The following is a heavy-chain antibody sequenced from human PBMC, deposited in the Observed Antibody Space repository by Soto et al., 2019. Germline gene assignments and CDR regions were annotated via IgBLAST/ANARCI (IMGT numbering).Heavy chain of an antibody. CDR3: ASHRPTTYGYYFDY. V-gene: IGHV5-10-1*04. D-gene: IGHD4-17*01. J-gene: IGHJ4*02. CDR1: GYSFTSYW. Sequence: PGESLKISCKGSGYSFTSYWISWVRQMPGKGLEWMGRIDPSDSYTNYSPSFQGQVTISADKSISTAYLQWSSLKASDTAMYYCASHRPTTYGYYFDYWGQGTLVTVSS. CDR2: IDPSDSYT.